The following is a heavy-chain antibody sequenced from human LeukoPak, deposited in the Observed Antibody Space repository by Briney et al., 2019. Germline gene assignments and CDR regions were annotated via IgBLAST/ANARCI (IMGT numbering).Heavy chain of an antibody. CDR3: ARDFQTEAPDY. J-gene: IGHJ4*02. D-gene: IGHD2/OR15-2a*01. Sequence: VASVKVSCKASEYTFTGYYIHWVRQAPGQGLEWMGWIDPNTGDSNYVQKFQGRVTMTRDTSISTAYMELSRLRFDDTAFYYCARDFQTEAPDYWGQGTLVTVSS. V-gene: IGHV1-2*02. CDR2: IDPNTGDS. CDR1: EYTFTGYY.